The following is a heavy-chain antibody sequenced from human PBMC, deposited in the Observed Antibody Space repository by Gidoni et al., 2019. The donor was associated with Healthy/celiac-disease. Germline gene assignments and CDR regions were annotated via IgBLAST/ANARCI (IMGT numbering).Heavy chain of an antibody. J-gene: IGHJ4*02. Sequence: EVQLLASGGGLVQPGGSLRLSCAASGFTFSSYAMSWVRQAPGKGLEWVSAISGRGGSTYYADSVKGRFTISRDNSKNTLYLQMNSLRAEDTAVYYCAKDSPYSSSWELYFAVDYWGQGTLVTVSS. CDR2: ISGRGGST. V-gene: IGHV3-23*01. CDR1: GFTFSSYA. D-gene: IGHD6-13*01. CDR3: AKDSPYSSSWELYFAVDY.